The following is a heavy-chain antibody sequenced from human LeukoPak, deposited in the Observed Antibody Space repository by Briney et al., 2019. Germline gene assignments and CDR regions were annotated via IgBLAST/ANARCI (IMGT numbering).Heavy chain of an antibody. CDR3: AKDVRFLEWSYYMDV. CDR1: GFTFSHDW. V-gene: IGHV3-7*03. D-gene: IGHD3-3*01. CDR2: IKQDGSGE. Sequence: GGSLRLSCAASGFTFSHDWMSWVRQAPGKELEWVASIKQDGSGEHYVDSVKGRFTISRDNAKNSLYLQMNSLRAEDTAVYYCAKDVRFLEWSYYMDVWGKGTTVTVSS. J-gene: IGHJ6*03.